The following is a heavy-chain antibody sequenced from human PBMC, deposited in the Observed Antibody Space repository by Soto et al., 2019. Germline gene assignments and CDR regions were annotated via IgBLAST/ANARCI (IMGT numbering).Heavy chain of an antibody. V-gene: IGHV1-2*02. CDR2: INPNNDGT. CDR1: GNTFTGYY. Sequence: ASVKVSCKASGNTFTGYYIHWVRQAPGQGLEWMGWINPNNDGTTYGEKFQGRVTMTRDTSTSTAYMELSRLRSDDTAVYYCARDLGGSRDSWGQGTLVPSPQ. J-gene: IGHJ4*02. CDR3: ARDLGGSRDS. D-gene: IGHD1-26*01.